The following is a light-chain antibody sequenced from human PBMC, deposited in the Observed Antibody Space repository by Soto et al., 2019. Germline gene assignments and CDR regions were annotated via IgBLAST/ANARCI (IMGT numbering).Light chain of an antibody. CDR2: WAS. J-gene: IGKJ1*01. V-gene: IGKV4-1*01. CDR3: QQYYTTPWT. Sequence: DIVMTHSPHSLAVSLCERATINCKSRQSVCYSSNNKNYLAWYQQKQGQPPKALIYWASTRESGVPDRFSGSGYGTDFNLTISSLQAEDVAVYYCQQYYTTPWTFGQGTKVDIK. CDR1: QSVCYSSNNKNY.